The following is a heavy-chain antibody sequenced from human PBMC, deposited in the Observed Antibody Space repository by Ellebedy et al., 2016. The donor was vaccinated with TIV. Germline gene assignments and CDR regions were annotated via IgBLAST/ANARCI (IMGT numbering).Heavy chain of an antibody. CDR1: GDSIGSYY. CDR2: AFYSGDF. Sequence: MPSETLSLTCSVPGDSIGSYYWSWIRQPPGKGLEWIGYAFYSGDFKYSTSLVSRVTIAVDTSKNQFSLKLSPVTAGDTALYYCARAVAGTNKLDLWGPGTLVTVSS. J-gene: IGHJ5*02. V-gene: IGHV4-59*08. D-gene: IGHD6-19*01. CDR3: ARAVAGTNKLDL.